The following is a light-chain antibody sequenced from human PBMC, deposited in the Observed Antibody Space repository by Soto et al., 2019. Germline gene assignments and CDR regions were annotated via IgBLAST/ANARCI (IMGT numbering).Light chain of an antibody. J-gene: IGLJ3*02. CDR1: RSNIGARYD. Sequence: QSVLTQPPSVSGAPGQRVTISCTGNRSNIGARYDVHWYQLLPGTAPKLLIHGNTIRPSGVPDRFSGSKSGTSASLAVTGLQAEDEADYSCQSYDSSLRSWVFGGGTKLTVL. CDR3: QSYDSSLRSWV. V-gene: IGLV1-40*01. CDR2: GNT.